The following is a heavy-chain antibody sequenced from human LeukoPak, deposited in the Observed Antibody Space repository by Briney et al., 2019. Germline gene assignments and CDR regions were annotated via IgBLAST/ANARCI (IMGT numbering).Heavy chain of an antibody. CDR3: ARRTSRTFDC. Sequence: GGSLRLSCAASGFTFSSYAMHWVRQAPGKGLEYVSAISSNGGSTYYANSVKGRFTISRDNSKNALYLQMGSLRAEDMAVYYCARRTSRTFDCWGQGTLVTVSS. V-gene: IGHV3-64*01. D-gene: IGHD3/OR15-3a*01. J-gene: IGHJ4*02. CDR2: ISSNGGST. CDR1: GFTFSSYA.